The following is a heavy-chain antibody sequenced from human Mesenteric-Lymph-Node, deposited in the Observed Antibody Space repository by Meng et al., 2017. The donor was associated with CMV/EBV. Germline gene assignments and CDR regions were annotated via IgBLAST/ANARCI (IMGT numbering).Heavy chain of an antibody. D-gene: IGHD6-13*01. CDR2: IRSKANSYAT. V-gene: IGHV3-73*01. J-gene: IGHJ5*02. CDR3: TRLTSGIAAAGRINWFDP. Sequence: VSAMHWVRQASGKGLEWVGRIRSKANSYATAYAASVKGRFTISRDDSKNTAYLQMNSLKTEDTAVYYCTRLTSGIAAAGRINWFDPWGQGTLVTVSS. CDR1: VSA.